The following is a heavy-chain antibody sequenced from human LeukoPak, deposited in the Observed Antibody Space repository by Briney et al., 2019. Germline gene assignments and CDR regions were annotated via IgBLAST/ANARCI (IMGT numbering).Heavy chain of an antibody. Sequence: SETLSLTCTVSGGSISSYYWSWIRQPPGKGLEWIGYIYYSGSTNYNPSLKSRVTISVDTSKNQFSLKLSSVTAADTAVYYCARHAAAAGVVDYWGQGTLVTVSS. CDR3: ARHAAAAGVVDY. CDR1: GGSISSYY. V-gene: IGHV4-59*08. CDR2: IYYSGST. D-gene: IGHD6-13*01. J-gene: IGHJ4*02.